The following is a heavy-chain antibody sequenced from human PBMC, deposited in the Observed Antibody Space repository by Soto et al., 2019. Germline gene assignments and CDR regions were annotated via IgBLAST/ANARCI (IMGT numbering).Heavy chain of an antibody. Sequence: QVQLVESGGGVVQPGRSLRLSCAASGFSISRSAMHWVRQAPGKGLEWVAVIAYDGSNRWYADSAKGRITISRDNSKNTVYLQMSSLRGEDTAVYYCARDLQAGTDNVNWFAPWGQGTLVTVSS. V-gene: IGHV3-30*04. CDR3: ARDLQAGTDNVNWFAP. CDR1: GFSISRSA. CDR2: IAYDGSNR. J-gene: IGHJ5*02. D-gene: IGHD1-1*01.